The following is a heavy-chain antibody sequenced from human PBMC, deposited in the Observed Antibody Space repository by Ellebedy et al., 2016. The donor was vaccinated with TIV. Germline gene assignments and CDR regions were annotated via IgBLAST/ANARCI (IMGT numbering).Heavy chain of an antibody. D-gene: IGHD1-26*01. CDR3: ARDCGVGATNFDY. V-gene: IGHV4-59*01. Sequence: SETLSLTXTVSGGSISSYYWSWIRQPPGKGLEWIGYIYYSGSTNYNPSLKSRVTISVDTSKNQFSLKLSSVTAEDTAVYYCARDCGVGATNFDYWGQGTLVTVSS. CDR2: IYYSGST. J-gene: IGHJ4*02. CDR1: GGSISSYY.